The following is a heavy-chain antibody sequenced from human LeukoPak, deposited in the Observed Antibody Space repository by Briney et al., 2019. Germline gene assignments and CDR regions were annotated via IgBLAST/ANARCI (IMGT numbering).Heavy chain of an antibody. D-gene: IGHD3-9*01. V-gene: IGHV3-23*01. CDR2: ISGSGGST. CDR3: AKGVWATILTNDAFDI. Sequence: PGGSLRLSCAASGFTFSSYAMSWVRQAPGKGLEWVSAISGSGGSTYYADPVKGRFTISRDNSKNTLYPQMNSLRAEDTAVYYCAKGVWATILTNDAFDIWGQGTMVTVSS. J-gene: IGHJ3*02. CDR1: GFTFSSYA.